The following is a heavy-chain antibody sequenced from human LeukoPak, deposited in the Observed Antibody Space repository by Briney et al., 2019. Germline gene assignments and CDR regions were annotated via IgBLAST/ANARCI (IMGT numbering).Heavy chain of an antibody. CDR1: GFTFDDHG. Sequence: PGGSLRLSCAASGFTFDDHGMSWVRQAPGKGLEWVANIKQDGSEKYYVDSVKGRFTISRDNAKNSLYLQMNSLRAEDTAVYYCARDGGRKDDYWGQGTLVTVSS. CDR3: ARDGGRKDDY. CDR2: IKQDGSEK. D-gene: IGHD2-15*01. J-gene: IGHJ4*02. V-gene: IGHV3-7*01.